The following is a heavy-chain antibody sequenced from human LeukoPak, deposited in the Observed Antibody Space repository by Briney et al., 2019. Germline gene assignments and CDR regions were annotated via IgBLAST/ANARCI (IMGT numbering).Heavy chain of an antibody. CDR1: GGSFSGYY. CDR2: INHSGST. D-gene: IGHD2-2*01. V-gene: IGHV4-34*01. J-gene: IGHJ5*02. CDR3: ARGPLGYCSSTSSAPPACGGFDP. Sequence: SETLSLTCAVYGGSFSGYYWSWIRQPPGKGLEWIGEINHSGSTNYNPSLKSRVTISVDTSKNQFSLKLGSVTAADTAVYYCARGPLGYCSSTSSAPPACGGFDPWGQGTLVTVSS.